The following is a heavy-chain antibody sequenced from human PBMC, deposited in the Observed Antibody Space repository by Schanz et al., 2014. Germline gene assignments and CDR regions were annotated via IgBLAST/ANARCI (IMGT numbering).Heavy chain of an antibody. CDR3: AGTYCSSTSCYTGYYYMDV. CDR2: IIPILGIA. J-gene: IGHJ6*03. V-gene: IGHV1-69*02. Sequence: QVQLVQSGAEVKKPGSSMKVSCTASGGTFNSYTINWVRQAPGQGLEWMGRIIPILGIANYAQNFQGRVTITADKSTSTAYMELTSLRSEDTAVYYCAGTYCSSTSCYTGYYYMDVWGRGTTVTVSS. D-gene: IGHD2-2*02. CDR1: GGTFNSYT.